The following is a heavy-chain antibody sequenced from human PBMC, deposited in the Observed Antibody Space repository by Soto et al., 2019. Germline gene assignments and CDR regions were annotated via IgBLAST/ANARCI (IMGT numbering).Heavy chain of an antibody. CDR2: IYYSGST. CDR3: ARHGWFGENVGYYYYYGMDV. V-gene: IGHV4-39*01. D-gene: IGHD3-10*01. J-gene: IGHJ6*02. Sequence: PSETLSLTCTVSGGSISSSSYYWGWIRQPPGKGLEWIGSIYYSGSTYYNPSLKSRVTISVDTSKNQFSLKLSSVTAADTAVYYCARHGWFGENVGYYYYYGMDVWGQGTTVTVSS. CDR1: GGSISSSSYY.